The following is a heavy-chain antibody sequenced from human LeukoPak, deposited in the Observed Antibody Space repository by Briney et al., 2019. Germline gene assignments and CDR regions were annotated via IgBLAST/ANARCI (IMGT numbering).Heavy chain of an antibody. Sequence: SETLWLTCTAPGGTISSDYWSWIRQPPGKGLEWIGYVYYSGSTNYNPSLKSRVTISVDTSKNQFSLKLSSVTAADTAVYYWARAGQSGYSVGGFDPWGQGTLVTVSS. V-gene: IGHV4-59*01. CDR2: VYYSGST. CDR1: GGTISSDY. CDR3: ARAGQSGYSVGGFDP. J-gene: IGHJ5*02. D-gene: IGHD1-26*01.